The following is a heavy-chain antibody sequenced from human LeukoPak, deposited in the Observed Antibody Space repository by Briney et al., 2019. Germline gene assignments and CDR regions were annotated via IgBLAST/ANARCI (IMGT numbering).Heavy chain of an antibody. Sequence: PGGSLRLSCAASGFTFSSYWMSWVRQAPGKGLEWVANIKQDGSEKYYVDSVKGRFTISRDNAKNSLYLQMNSLKTEDTAVYYCTRDSHFDWLLSDYWGQGTLVTVSS. CDR1: GFTFSSYW. D-gene: IGHD3-9*01. CDR3: TRDSHFDWLLSDY. V-gene: IGHV3-7*03. CDR2: IKQDGSEK. J-gene: IGHJ4*02.